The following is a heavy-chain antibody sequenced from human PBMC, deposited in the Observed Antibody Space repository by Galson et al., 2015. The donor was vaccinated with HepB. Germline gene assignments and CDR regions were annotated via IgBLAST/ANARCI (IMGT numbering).Heavy chain of an antibody. CDR1: GFIFRHHA. D-gene: IGHD3-10*01. V-gene: IGHV3-23*01. J-gene: IGHJ5*02. CDR3: VKEGSWFRGDWFDP. CDR2: INGRGSTR. Sequence: SLRLSCAGSGFIFRHHAMAWIRQAPGQGLEWVSGINGRGSTRSYSDAVKGRFSISRDNSTATVFLQMDNLRAEDTAVYYCVKEGSWFRGDWFDPWGQGALVTVS.